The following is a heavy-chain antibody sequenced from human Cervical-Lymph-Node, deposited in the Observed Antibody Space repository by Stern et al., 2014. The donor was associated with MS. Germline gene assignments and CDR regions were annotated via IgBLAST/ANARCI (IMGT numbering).Heavy chain of an antibody. J-gene: IGHJ6*02. Sequence: VQLVQSGAEVKKPGSSVKVSCQASGGTFNVYAINWLRQAPGQGLEWLGGIHPIFGTAIYAQKFQGRVTITADESTRTSSMQLSSLRSNDTAVYYCARDGRHRDNYGLDVWGQGTTVIVSS. CDR1: GGTFNVYA. D-gene: IGHD2-15*01. V-gene: IGHV1-69*01. CDR3: ARDGRHRDNYGLDV. CDR2: IHPIFGTA.